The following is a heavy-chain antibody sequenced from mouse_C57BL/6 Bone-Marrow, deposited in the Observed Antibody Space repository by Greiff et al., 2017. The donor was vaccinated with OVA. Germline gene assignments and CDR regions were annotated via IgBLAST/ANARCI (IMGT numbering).Heavy chain of an antibody. CDR1: GFTFTDYY. CDR3: ARSGYYYGSSPFDY. V-gene: IGHV7-3*01. J-gene: IGHJ2*01. Sequence: EVKLVESGGGLVQPGGSLSLSCAASGFTFTDYYMSWVRQPPGKALEWLGFIRNKANGYTTAYSASLKGRFTISRDNSQSSLYLQMNALRAEDSATYYCARSGYYYGSSPFDYWGQGTTLTVSS. D-gene: IGHD1-1*01. CDR2: IRNKANGYTT.